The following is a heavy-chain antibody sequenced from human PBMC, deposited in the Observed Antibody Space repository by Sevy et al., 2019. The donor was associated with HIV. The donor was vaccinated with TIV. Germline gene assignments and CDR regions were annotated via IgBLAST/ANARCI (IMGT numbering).Heavy chain of an antibody. CDR1: GYTFTGYY. V-gene: IGHV1-2*02. J-gene: IGHJ4*02. Sequence: ASVKVSCKASGYTFTGYYMHWMRQAPGQGLEWMGWINPDSGGPIYAPKFQGRVTLTRDTSISTAYMDLSRLKSDDTAVYYCVLDERDGYFEYWGQGTLVTVSS. CDR2: INPDSGGP. CDR3: VLDERDGYFEY. D-gene: IGHD1-1*01.